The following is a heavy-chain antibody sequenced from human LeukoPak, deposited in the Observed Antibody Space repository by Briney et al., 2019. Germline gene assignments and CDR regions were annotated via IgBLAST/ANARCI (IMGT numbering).Heavy chain of an antibody. V-gene: IGHV1-2*02. J-gene: IGHJ4*02. CDR2: INPNSGGT. CDR3: ARGTLYYGSGIYPHPGKYYFDY. CDR1: GYTFTGYY. Sequence: ASVKVSCKASGYTFTGYYMHWVRQAPGQGLEWMGWINPNSGGTNYAQKFQGRVTMTRDTSISTAYMELSRLRSEDTAMYYCARGTLYYGSGIYPHPGKYYFDYWGQGTLVTVSS. D-gene: IGHD3-10*01.